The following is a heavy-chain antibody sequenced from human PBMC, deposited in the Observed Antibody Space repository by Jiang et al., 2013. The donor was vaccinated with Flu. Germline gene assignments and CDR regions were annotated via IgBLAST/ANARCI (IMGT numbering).Heavy chain of an antibody. CDR2: VIPIFGTA. V-gene: IGHV1-69*01. D-gene: IGHD2-2*01. Sequence: EWMEGVIPIFGTANYAQKFQGRVTITADESTSTAYMELSSLRSEDTAVYYCARKKDIVVVPAAHDYYGMDVWGQGTTVTVSS. J-gene: IGHJ6*02. CDR3: ARKKDIVVVPAAHDYYGMDV.